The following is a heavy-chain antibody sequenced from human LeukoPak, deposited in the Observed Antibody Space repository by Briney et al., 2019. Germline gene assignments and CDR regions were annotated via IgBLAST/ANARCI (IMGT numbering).Heavy chain of an antibody. CDR1: GFTFSSYW. V-gene: IGHV3-74*01. J-gene: IGHJ4*02. D-gene: IGHD1-26*01. CDR3: VRAIGGRSYFGGDY. Sequence: GGSLRLSCAASGFTFSSYWMHWVRQVPEKGLVWVSRISTDGSTTSYADSVKGRFTISRDNAKNTLFLQMNVLRAEDTAVYYCVRAIGGRSYFGGDYWGQGTLVTVSS. CDR2: ISTDGSTT.